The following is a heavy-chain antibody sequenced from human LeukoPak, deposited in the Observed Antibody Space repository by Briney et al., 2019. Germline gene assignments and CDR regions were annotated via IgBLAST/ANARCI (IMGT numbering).Heavy chain of an antibody. J-gene: IGHJ4*02. CDR3: ARSDSSGWLVDY. D-gene: IGHD6-19*01. CDR2: VRYTGST. V-gene: IGHV4-59*01. CDR1: GGSISDYY. Sequence: SETLSLTCTVSGGSISDYYWSWIRQPPGKGLEWIGYVRYTGSTNYNPSLKSRVTISVDTSKNQFSLKLSSVTAADTAVYYCARSDSSGWLVDYWGQGTLVTVSS.